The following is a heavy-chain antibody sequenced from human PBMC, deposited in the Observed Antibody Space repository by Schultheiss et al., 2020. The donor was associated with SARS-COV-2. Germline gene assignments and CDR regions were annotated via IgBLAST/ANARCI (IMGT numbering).Heavy chain of an antibody. V-gene: IGHV4-39*01. Sequence: SETLSLTCTVSGGSISSSSYYWGWIRQPPGKGLEWIGSIYYSGSTYYNPSLKSRVTISVDTSKNQFSLKLSSVTAADTAVYYCARVPYRQLAGYWYFDLWGRGTLVTVSS. CDR2: IYYSGST. D-gene: IGHD6-6*01. J-gene: IGHJ2*01. CDR1: GGSISSSSYY. CDR3: ARVPYRQLAGYWYFDL.